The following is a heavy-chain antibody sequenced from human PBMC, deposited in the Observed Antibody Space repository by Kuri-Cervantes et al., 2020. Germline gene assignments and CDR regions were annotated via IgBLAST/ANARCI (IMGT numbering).Heavy chain of an antibody. CDR1: GFTFNNFW. V-gene: IGHV3-7*01. CDR2: VNKDGSTT. CDR3: ARPGPHSSSWYNY. J-gene: IGHJ4*02. D-gene: IGHD6-13*01. Sequence: GESLKISCAASGFTFNNFWMAWVRQTPEKGLEWVAHVNKDGSTTGYVDSVKGRFTISRDNAKNSLYLQMNNLRAEDTAVYYCARPGPHSSSWYNYWGQGTLVTVSS.